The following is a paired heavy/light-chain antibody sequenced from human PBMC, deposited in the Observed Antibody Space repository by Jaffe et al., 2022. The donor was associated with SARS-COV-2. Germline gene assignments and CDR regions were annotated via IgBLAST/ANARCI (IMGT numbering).Light chain of an antibody. J-gene: IGLJ3*02. CDR1: SSNIGNTF. CDR2: DNN. V-gene: IGLV1-51*01. CDR3: GTWDSSLNSGV. Sequence: QSVLTQPPSVSAAPGQKVTISCSGSSSNIGNTFVSWYQQLPGTAPKLLIYDNNKRPSGIPDRFSGSKSGTSATLGITGLQTGDEADYYCGTWDSSLNSGVFGGGTKLTLL.
Heavy chain of an antibody. CDR1: GYSFTSYW. J-gene: IGHJ5*02. D-gene: IGHD3-10*01. CDR2: IYPDDSDT. Sequence: EVQLVQSGAEVKKPGESLKISCKGSGYSFTSYWIGWVRQMPGEGLEWMGIIYPDDSDTIYSPSFEGQVTISADKSISTAYLQWSSLEASDTAMYYCAKTRPGASYGSGSTWFDRWGQGTLVTVSS. CDR3: AKTRPGASYGSGSTWFDR. V-gene: IGHV5-51*01.